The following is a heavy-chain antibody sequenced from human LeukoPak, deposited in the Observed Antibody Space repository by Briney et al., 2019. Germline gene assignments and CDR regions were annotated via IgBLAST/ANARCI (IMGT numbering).Heavy chain of an antibody. J-gene: IGHJ4*02. D-gene: IGHD1-26*01. CDR1: GYTLTELS. CDR2: FDPEDGEA. Sequence: ASVKVSCKVSGYTLTELSMHWVRQAPGKGLEWMGGFDPEDGEAIYAQKFQGRVTMTEDTSTDTAYMELSSLRSEDTAVCYCATGGGWELLLDYWGQGSLVTVSS. CDR3: ATGGGWELLLDY. V-gene: IGHV1-24*01.